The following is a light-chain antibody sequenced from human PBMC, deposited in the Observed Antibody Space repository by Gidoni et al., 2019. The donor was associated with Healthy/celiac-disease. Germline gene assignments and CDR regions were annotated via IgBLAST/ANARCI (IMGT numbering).Light chain of an antibody. J-gene: IGKJ2*01. Sequence: IVMTQTPLSSTVTLGQPAAISCRSSQSLGHSHGNTYLSWRQQRPGQTPRRLIYKISNRFYGVPDRFRGSGAGTEFTLKISRVEAEDVGVYYCIQATQFTYTFGQGTKLEIK. CDR3: IQATQFTYT. CDR1: QSLGHSHGNTY. CDR2: KIS. V-gene: IGKV2-24*01.